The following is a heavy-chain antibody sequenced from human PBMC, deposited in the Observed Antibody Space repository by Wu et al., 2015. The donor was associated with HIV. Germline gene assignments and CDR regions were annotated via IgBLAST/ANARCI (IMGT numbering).Heavy chain of an antibody. CDR3: ARDLLPAATEGDAFDI. CDR2: ISAYNGNT. D-gene: IGHD2-2*01. V-gene: IGHV1-18*01. CDR1: GYTFTSYG. J-gene: IGHJ3*02. Sequence: QVQLVQSGAEVKKPGASVKVSCKASGYTFTSYGISWVRQAPGQGLEWMGWISAYNGNTNYAQKLQGRVTMTRDTSTSTVYMELSSLRSEDTAVYYCARDLLPAATEGDAFDIWGQGTMVTVSS.